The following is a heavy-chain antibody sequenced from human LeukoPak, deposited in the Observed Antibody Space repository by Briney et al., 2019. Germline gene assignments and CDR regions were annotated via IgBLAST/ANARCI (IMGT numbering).Heavy chain of an antibody. CDR2: ISTSGST. CDR1: GDSINGYY. J-gene: IGHJ2*01. CDR3: ARGDWYFDL. V-gene: IGHV4-4*07. Sequence: PSETLSLTCTVSGDSINGYYWSWVRQPAGQGLEWIGCISTSGSTDYNPSLKSRVTMSIDTSKNQFSLKLNSVTAADTAVYYCARGDWYFDLWGRGPLVTVSS.